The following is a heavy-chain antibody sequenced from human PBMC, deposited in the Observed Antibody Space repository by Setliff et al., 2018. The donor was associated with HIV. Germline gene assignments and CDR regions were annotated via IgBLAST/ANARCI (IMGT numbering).Heavy chain of an antibody. V-gene: IGHV4-59*11. Sequence: SETLSLTCTVSGGSISSHYWSWIRQSPGEGLEWIGSIYYSGSTTNYNPSLKSRVTISVDTSKNQFSLKLSSVTAADTAVYYCARGSSIVVVTANPGGMDVWGQGTTVTVSS. CDR1: GGSISSHY. D-gene: IGHD2-21*02. CDR3: ARGSSIVVVTANPGGMDV. J-gene: IGHJ6*02. CDR2: IYYSGST.